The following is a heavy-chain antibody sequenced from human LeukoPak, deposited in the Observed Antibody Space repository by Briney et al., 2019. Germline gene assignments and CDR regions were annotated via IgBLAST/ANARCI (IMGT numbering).Heavy chain of an antibody. V-gene: IGHV3-21*01. D-gene: IGHD6-13*01. CDR2: ISSSSSYI. J-gene: IGHJ3*02. Sequence: GGSLRLSCAASGFTFSSYSMNWVRQAPGKGLEWVSSISSSSSYIYYADSVKGRFTISRDNAKNSLYLQMNSLRAEDTAVYYCARESAAAAPSSTVDIWGQGTMVTVSS. CDR1: GFTFSSYS. CDR3: ARESAAAAPSSTVDI.